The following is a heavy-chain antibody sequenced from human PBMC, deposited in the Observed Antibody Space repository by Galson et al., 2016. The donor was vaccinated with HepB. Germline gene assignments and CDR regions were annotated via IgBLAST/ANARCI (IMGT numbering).Heavy chain of an antibody. Sequence: SLRLSCAASGFTFSSYGMHWVRQAPGKGLEWVAVIWYDGSNKYYADSVKGRFTISRDNSKNTLYLQMISLRAEDTAVYYCARDDYYGSGSYPPYFDDWGQGTLVTVSS. CDR3: ARDDYYGSGSYPPYFDD. D-gene: IGHD3-10*01. CDR2: IWYDGSNK. J-gene: IGHJ4*02. CDR1: GFTFSSYG. V-gene: IGHV3-33*01.